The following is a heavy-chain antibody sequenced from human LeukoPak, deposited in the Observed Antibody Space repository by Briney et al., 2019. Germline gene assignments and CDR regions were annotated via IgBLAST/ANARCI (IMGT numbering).Heavy chain of an antibody. Sequence: QPGGSLRLSCAASGFPFSAYAMSWVRQAPGKGPEWVSSISDSAGSTYYAASVTGRFTISRDSSRTTLSLQVNSLRAEDTAVYYCAKQSAGVTTGYFDYWGQGTLVTASS. CDR2: ISDSAGST. V-gene: IGHV3-23*01. J-gene: IGHJ4*02. CDR1: GFPFSAYA. CDR3: AKQSAGVTTGYFDY. D-gene: IGHD1-26*01.